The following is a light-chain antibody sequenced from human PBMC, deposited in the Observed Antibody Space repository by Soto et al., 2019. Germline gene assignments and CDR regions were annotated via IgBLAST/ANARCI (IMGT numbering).Light chain of an antibody. CDR1: RTINTY. Sequence: DIQMAQSQSSLSASVGDTITITCRASRTINTYLNWYQQKPGKAPKLLIFGASILQSGVPSRFSVSGSRTDFTLTINSLQPEDFATYGCQQTSAVPFSVGPGPKVDIK. V-gene: IGKV1-39*01. J-gene: IGKJ3*01. CDR2: GAS. CDR3: QQTSAVPFS.